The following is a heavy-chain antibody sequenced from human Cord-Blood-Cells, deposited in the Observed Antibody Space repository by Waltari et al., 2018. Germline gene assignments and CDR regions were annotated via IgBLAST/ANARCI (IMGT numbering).Heavy chain of an antibody. CDR2: T. V-gene: IGHV4-59*01. CDR3: ARDFTTITGDRLDAFDI. J-gene: IGHJ3*02. Sequence: TNYTPSLKSRVTISVDTSKNQFSLKLSSVTAADTAVYYCARDFTTITGDRLDAFDIWGQGTMVTVSS. D-gene: IGHD7-27*01.